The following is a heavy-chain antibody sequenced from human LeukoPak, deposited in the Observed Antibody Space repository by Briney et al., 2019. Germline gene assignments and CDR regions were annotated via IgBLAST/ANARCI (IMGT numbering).Heavy chain of an antibody. J-gene: IGHJ4*02. CDR3: ARAKRGLEWFGPFDY. CDR2: ISSSSSYI. CDR1: GFTFSSYS. D-gene: IGHD3-3*01. V-gene: IGHV3-21*01. Sequence: PGGSLRLSCAASGFTFSSYSMNWVRQAPGKGLEWVSSISSSSSYIYYADSVKGRFTISRDNAKNSLYLQMNSLRAEDTAVYYCARAKRGLEWFGPFDYRGQGTLVTVSS.